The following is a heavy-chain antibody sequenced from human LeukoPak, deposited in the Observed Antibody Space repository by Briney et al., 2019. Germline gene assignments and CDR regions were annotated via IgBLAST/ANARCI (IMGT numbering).Heavy chain of an antibody. CDR2: INSYGSWT. J-gene: IGHJ4*02. CDR1: GNYW. Sequence: GGSLRLSCAASGNYWMHWVRQAPGKGLVWVSHINSYGSWTSYADSVKGRFTISKDNAKNTVYQQMNSLRAEDTAVYYCVSFYETYWGRGTLVTVSS. CDR3: VSFYETY. V-gene: IGHV3-74*01. D-gene: IGHD2/OR15-2a*01.